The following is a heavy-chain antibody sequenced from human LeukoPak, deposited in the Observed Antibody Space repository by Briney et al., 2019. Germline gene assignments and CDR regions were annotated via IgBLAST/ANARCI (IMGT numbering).Heavy chain of an antibody. V-gene: IGHV3-23*01. CDR2: ISGSGGRT. Sequence: GGSLRLSCAASGFTFSSYAMSWVRQVPGKGLEWVSSISGSGGRTYYANSVKGRFTISRDNSKNTLYLQMNSLRAEDTAVYYCATTVTTRVDYWGQGTLVTVSS. D-gene: IGHD4-17*01. J-gene: IGHJ4*02. CDR3: ATTVTTRVDY. CDR1: GFTFSSYA.